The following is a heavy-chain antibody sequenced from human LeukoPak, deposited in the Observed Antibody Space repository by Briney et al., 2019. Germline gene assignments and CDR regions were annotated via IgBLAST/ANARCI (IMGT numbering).Heavy chain of an antibody. Sequence: GGSLRLSCAASGFSFSSYWMSWVRQAPVKGPEWVANIKQDGSAKYYVDSVKGRFTISRDNAKNSVHLQLNSLRADDTAVYYCARRRLKRKNGDDSYWYFDLWGRGTLVTVSS. CDR1: GFSFSSYW. D-gene: IGHD4-17*01. CDR3: ARRRLKRKNGDDSYWYFDL. J-gene: IGHJ2*01. CDR2: IKQDGSAK. V-gene: IGHV3-7*01.